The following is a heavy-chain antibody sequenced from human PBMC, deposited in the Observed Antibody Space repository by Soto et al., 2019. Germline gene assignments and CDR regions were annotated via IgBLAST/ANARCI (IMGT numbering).Heavy chain of an antibody. CDR1: GYTFAYRY. J-gene: IGHJ6*02. V-gene: IGHV1-45*02. CDR2: ITPFNGNT. CDR3: AKSRDYYYGMDV. Sequence: ASVKVSCKASGYTFAYRYLHWVRQAPGQALEWMGWITPFNGNTNYAQKFQDRVTITRDRSMSTAYMELSSLRSEDTAMYYCAKSRDYYYGMDVWGQGTTVTVSS.